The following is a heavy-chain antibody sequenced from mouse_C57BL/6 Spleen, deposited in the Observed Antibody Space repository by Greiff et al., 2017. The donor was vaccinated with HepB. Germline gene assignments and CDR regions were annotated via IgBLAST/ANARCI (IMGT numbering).Heavy chain of an antibody. CDR2: INPNNGGT. J-gene: IGHJ1*03. Sequence: EVQLQQSGPELVKPGASVKISCKASGYTFTDYYMNWVKQSHGKSLEWIGDINPNNGGTSYNQKFKGKATLTVDKSSSTAYMELRSLTSEDSAVYYCARKKKGRGYFDVWGTGTTVTVSS. CDR3: ARKKKGRGYFDV. CDR1: GYTFTDYY. V-gene: IGHV1-26*01. D-gene: IGHD3-3*01.